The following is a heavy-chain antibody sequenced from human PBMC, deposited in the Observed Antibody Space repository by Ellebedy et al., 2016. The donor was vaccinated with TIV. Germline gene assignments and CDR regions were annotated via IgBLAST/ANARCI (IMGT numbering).Heavy chain of an antibody. CDR2: VSSDGGNS. CDR3: AKPREIGTNHFAK. V-gene: IGHV3-30*18. CDR1: GFTFSDYG. Sequence: PGGSLRLSCTASGFTFSDYGMHWVRQSPGKWLEWVAGVSSDGGNSYYAESVKGRFTISRDNSKSTLFLQMNSLRTEDTAVYYCAKPREIGTNHFAKWGQGTLVTVSS. J-gene: IGHJ4*02. D-gene: IGHD1-26*01.